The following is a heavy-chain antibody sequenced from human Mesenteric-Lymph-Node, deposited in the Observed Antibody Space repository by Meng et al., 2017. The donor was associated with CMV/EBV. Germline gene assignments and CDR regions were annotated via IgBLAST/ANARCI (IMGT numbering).Heavy chain of an antibody. D-gene: IGHD3-3*01. CDR1: GYTFTDYY. Sequence: ASVKVSCKASGYTFTDYYMHWVRQAPGQGLEWMGWINPNSGGTNYAQKFQGRVTMTRDTSISTAYMELSRLRSDDTAVYYCARDSITIFGVVISYFDYWGQGTLVTVSS. J-gene: IGHJ4*02. V-gene: IGHV1-2*02. CDR2: INPNSGGT. CDR3: ARDSITIFGVVISYFDY.